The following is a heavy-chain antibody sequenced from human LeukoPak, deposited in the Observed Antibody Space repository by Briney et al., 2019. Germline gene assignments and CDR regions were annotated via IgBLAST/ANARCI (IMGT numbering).Heavy chain of an antibody. D-gene: IGHD5-12*01. Sequence: PSETLSLTCTVSGGSISSYYWSWIRQPPGKGLEWIGYIYYSGSTNYNPFLKSRVTISVDTSKNQFSLKLSSVTAADTAVYYCARQARYRAPFDYWGQGTLVTVSS. CDR3: ARQARYRAPFDY. V-gene: IGHV4-59*08. J-gene: IGHJ4*02. CDR2: IYYSGST. CDR1: GGSISSYY.